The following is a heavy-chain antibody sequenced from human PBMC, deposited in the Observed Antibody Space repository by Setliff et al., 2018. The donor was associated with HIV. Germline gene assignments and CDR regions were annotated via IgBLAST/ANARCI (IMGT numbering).Heavy chain of an antibody. CDR3: ARMIVLSASSPPNAFDI. CDR1: GYTFTSYD. J-gene: IGHJ3*02. D-gene: IGHD3-22*01. V-gene: IGHV1-8*03. CDR2: MNPNSGKT. Sequence: ASVKVSCKASGYTFTSYDINWVRQATGQGLEWMGWMNPNSGKTGYAQKSQGRVTITRNTSVSTAYMELSSLRSEDTAVYYCARMIVLSASSPPNAFDIWGQGTMVTVSS.